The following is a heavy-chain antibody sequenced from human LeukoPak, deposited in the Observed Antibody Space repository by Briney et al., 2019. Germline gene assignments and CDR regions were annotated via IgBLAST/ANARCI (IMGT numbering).Heavy chain of an antibody. CDR1: GFTFSSYA. CDR2: ISYDGSNK. J-gene: IGHJ6*02. D-gene: IGHD2-15*01. CDR3: ARDLYQYCSGGSCYGMDV. Sequence: GGSLRLSCAASGFTFSSYAMHWVRQAPGKGLEWVAVISYDGSNKYYADSVKGRFTISRDNSKNTLYLQMNSLRAEDTAVYYCARDLYQYCSGGSCYGMDVWGQGTTVTVSS. V-gene: IGHV3-30-3*01.